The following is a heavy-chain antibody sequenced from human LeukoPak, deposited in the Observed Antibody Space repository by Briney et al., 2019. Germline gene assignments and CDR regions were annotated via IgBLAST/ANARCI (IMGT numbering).Heavy chain of an antibody. J-gene: IGHJ4*02. CDR3: ARGNADFHFDY. D-gene: IGHD4-17*01. V-gene: IGHV4-4*07. Sequence: SETLSLTCTVSGGSIGSYYWNWIRQPAGKELEWIGRIYASGSTNYNPSLKSRVTMSVDTPKNQFSLRLTYVTAADTAVYYCARGNADFHFDYWGQGTLVTVSS. CDR2: IYASGST. CDR1: GGSIGSYY.